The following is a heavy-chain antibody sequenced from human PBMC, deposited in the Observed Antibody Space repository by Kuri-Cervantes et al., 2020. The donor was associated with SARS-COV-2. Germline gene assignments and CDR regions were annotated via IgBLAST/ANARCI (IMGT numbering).Heavy chain of an antibody. CDR3: ARVGYSSGRHDY. CDR1: GGSISSGGYY. V-gene: IGHV4-30-2*01. D-gene: IGHD5-18*01. Sequence: SETLSLTCTVSGGSISSGGYYWSWIRQPPGKGLEWIGYIYHSGSTYYNPSLKSRVTISVDRSKNQFSLKLSSVTAADTAVCYCARVGYSSGRHDYWGQGTLVTVSS. J-gene: IGHJ4*02. CDR2: IYHSGST.